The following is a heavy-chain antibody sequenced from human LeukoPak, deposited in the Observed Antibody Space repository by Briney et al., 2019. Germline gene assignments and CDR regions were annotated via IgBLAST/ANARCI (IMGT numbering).Heavy chain of an antibody. D-gene: IGHD2-15*01. V-gene: IGHV3-21*01. J-gene: IGHJ5*02. CDR2: ISFSSSYI. Sequence: GGSLRLSCAASGFTFSSYSMNWVRQAPGKGLEWVSSISFSSSYIYYADSVKGRFTISRDNAKNSLYLQMNSLRAEDTAVYYCARAGYCSGGSCLIWFDPWGQGTLVTVSS. CDR1: GFTFSSYS. CDR3: ARAGYCSGGSCLIWFDP.